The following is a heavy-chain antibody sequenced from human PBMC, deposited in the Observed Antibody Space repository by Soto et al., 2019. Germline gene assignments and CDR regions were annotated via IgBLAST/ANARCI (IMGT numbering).Heavy chain of an antibody. D-gene: IGHD6-13*01. V-gene: IGHV4-61*08. J-gene: IGHJ4*02. CDR1: GGSISSGGYY. Sequence: SETLSLTYTASGGSISSGGYYWSWMRQHPGKGLEWIGYIYYSGSTNYNPSLKSRVTISVDTSKNQFSLKLTSVTAADTAVYYCARARATIAAAAIFDCWGQGTLVTVSS. CDR3: ARARATIAAAAIFDC. CDR2: IYYSGST.